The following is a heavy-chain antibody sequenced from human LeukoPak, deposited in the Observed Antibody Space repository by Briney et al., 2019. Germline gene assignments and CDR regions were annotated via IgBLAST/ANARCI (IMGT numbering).Heavy chain of an antibody. D-gene: IGHD3-16*01. CDR2: IRYDGSSK. V-gene: IGHV3-30*02. Sequence: PGGSLRLSCAASGFTFSSYGMHWVRQAPGKGLEWVAFIRYDGSSKYYADSVKGRFTISRDNSKNTLYLQMNSLRAEDTAVYYCAKVRGAPSYYFDYWGQGTLVTVSS. J-gene: IGHJ4*02. CDR3: AKVRGAPSYYFDY. CDR1: GFTFSSYG.